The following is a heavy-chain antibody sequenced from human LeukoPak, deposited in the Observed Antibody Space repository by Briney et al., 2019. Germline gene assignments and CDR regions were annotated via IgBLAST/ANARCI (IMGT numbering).Heavy chain of an antibody. Sequence: PGGSLRLSCAASGFTVTTNYMTWVRQAPGKGLEWVANIKKDGSEKNYVDSVKGRFTISRDNAENSLYLQMNSLRAEDTAVYYCARWSRACDSWGQGTLVTVSS. CDR1: GFTVTTNY. D-gene: IGHD1-26*01. J-gene: IGHJ4*02. CDR2: IKKDGSEK. CDR3: ARWSRACDS. V-gene: IGHV3-7*04.